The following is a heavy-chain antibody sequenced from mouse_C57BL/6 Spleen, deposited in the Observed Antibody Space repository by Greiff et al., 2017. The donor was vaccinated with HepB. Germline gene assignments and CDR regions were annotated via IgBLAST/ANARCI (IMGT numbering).Heavy chain of an antibody. CDR3: ARRYYDYARFDY. Sequence: QVQLQQSGAELVKPGASVKISCKASGYAFSSYWMNWVKQRPGKGLEWIGQIYPGDGDTNYNGKFKGKATLTADKSSSTAYMQLSSLTSEDSAVYFCARRYYDYARFDYWGQGTTLTVSS. CDR2: IYPGDGDT. CDR1: GYAFSSYW. D-gene: IGHD2-4*01. V-gene: IGHV1-80*01. J-gene: IGHJ2*01.